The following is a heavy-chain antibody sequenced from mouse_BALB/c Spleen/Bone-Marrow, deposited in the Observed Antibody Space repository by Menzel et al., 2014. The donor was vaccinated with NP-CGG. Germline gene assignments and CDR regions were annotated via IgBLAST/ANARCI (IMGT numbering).Heavy chain of an antibody. CDR3: AREGSTMITTPFAY. D-gene: IGHD2-4*01. V-gene: IGHV2-9*02. J-gene: IGHJ3*01. Sequence: QVHLKESGPGLVAPSQSLSITCTVSGFSLTSYGVHWVRQPPGKGLEWLGVIWAGGSTNYNPALMSRLSISKDNSKSQVFLKMNSLQTDDTAMYYCAREGSTMITTPFAYWGQGTLVTVSA. CDR2: IWAGGST. CDR1: GFSLTSYG.